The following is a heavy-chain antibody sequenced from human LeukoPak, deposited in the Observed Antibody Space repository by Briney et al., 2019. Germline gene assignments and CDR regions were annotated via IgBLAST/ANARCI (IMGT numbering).Heavy chain of an antibody. V-gene: IGHV4-59*01. Sequence: PSETLSLTCSVSGGSITSSYWSWVRQSPGNGLEWIGYIYYTGDTTYNPSLKGRVTISVDTSKHQFSLKLISLTAADTAVYYCARTTVINKGSSFDIWGQGTLVTVSS. CDR1: GGSITSSY. CDR2: IYYTGDT. D-gene: IGHD4-17*01. J-gene: IGHJ3*02. CDR3: ARTTVINKGSSFDI.